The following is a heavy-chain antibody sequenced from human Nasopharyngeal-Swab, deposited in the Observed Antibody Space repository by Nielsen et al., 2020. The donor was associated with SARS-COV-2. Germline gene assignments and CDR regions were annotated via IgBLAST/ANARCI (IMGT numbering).Heavy chain of an antibody. Sequence: SETLSLTCTVSGGSISSSSYYWIWMRQPPGKGLEWIGYIYYSGSTNYNPSLKSRVTISVVTSKNQFSLKLSSVTAADTAVYYCARESGGDSGWFDPWGQGTLVTVSS. J-gene: IGHJ5*02. V-gene: IGHV4-61*01. CDR1: GGSISSSSYY. CDR3: ARESGGDSGWFDP. D-gene: IGHD5-12*01. CDR2: IYYSGST.